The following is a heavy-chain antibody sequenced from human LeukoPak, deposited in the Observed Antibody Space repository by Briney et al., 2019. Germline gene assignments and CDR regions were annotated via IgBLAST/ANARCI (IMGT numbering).Heavy chain of an antibody. Sequence: GGSLRLSCAASGFTLSSNYMSWVRQAPGKGLEWVSVIYSGGSTYYTDSVKGRFTISRDNSKNTLYLQMNSLRAEDTAVYYCAREMATIRYFDYWGQGTLVTVSS. J-gene: IGHJ4*02. CDR1: GFTLSSNY. D-gene: IGHD5-24*01. CDR2: IYSGGST. CDR3: AREMATIRYFDY. V-gene: IGHV3-53*01.